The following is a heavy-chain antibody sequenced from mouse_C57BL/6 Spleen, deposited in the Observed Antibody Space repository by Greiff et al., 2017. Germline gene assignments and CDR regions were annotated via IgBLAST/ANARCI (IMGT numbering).Heavy chain of an antibody. J-gene: IGHJ2*01. CDR3: VRQGYSHYFDY. D-gene: IGHD2-12*01. V-gene: IGHV10-1*01. CDR1: GFSFNTYA. CDR2: IRSKSNNYAT. Sequence: EVQGVESGGGLVQPKGSLKLSCAASGFSFNTYAMNWVRQAPGKGLEWVARIRSKSNNYATYYADSVKDRFTISRDDSESMLYLQMNNLETEDTAMYYCVRQGYSHYFDYWGQGTTLTVSS.